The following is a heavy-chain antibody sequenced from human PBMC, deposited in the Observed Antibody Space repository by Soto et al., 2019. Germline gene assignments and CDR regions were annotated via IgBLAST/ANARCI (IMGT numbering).Heavy chain of an antibody. J-gene: IGHJ4*02. CDR2: ISYDGSNK. D-gene: IGHD3-22*01. Sequence: QVQLVESGGGVVQPGRSLRLSCAASGFTFSSYAMHWVRQAPGKGLERVAVISYDGSNKYYADSVKGRFTISRDNSKNTLYLQMNSLRAEDTAVYYCARDPYDSSGYQDYWGQGTLVTVSS. CDR3: ARDPYDSSGYQDY. CDR1: GFTFSSYA. V-gene: IGHV3-30-3*01.